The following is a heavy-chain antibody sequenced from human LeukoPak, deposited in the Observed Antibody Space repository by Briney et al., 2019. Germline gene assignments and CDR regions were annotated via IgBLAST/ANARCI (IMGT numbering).Heavy chain of an antibody. Sequence: SETLSLTCAVYGGSFSGYYWSWIRQPPGKGLEWIGEINHSGSTNYNPSLKSRVTISVDTSKSQFSLKLSSVTAADTAVYYCARKLRRGCFDYWGQGTLVTVSS. CDR3: ARKLRRGCFDY. D-gene: IGHD1-1*01. V-gene: IGHV4-34*01. CDR1: GGSFSGYY. J-gene: IGHJ4*02. CDR2: INHSGST.